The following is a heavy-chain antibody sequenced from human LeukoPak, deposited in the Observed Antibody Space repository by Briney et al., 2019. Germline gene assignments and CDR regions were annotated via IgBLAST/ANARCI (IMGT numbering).Heavy chain of an antibody. Sequence: ASVKVSCKTSGYTFTGHHIHWVRQAPAQRLEWMGWIYPCSGGTQYGQKFKGRVTMTRDTSVSTAYMELTRLQFDDTAVYYCVGVTYSSYDDFDYWGQGTLVTVSS. CDR1: GYTFTGHH. D-gene: IGHD3-16*01. CDR2: IYPCSGGT. CDR3: VGVTYSSYDDFDY. V-gene: IGHV1-2*02. J-gene: IGHJ4*02.